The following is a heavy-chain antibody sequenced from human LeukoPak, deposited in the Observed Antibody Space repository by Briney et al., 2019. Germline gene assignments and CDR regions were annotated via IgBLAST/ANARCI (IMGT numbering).Heavy chain of an antibody. J-gene: IGHJ4*02. CDR1: GCTVSSNY. Sequence: GGSQRLSCAASGCTVSSNYMSWVRQAPGKGRQWVLVIYSGGGTYYADSVKGRFTISRDNFKNTLYLQMNNVRPEDTAMYYCARDPTYYYFDYWGQGTLVTVSS. CDR2: IYSGGGT. CDR3: ARDPTYYYFDY. D-gene: IGHD1-26*01. V-gene: IGHV3-66*02.